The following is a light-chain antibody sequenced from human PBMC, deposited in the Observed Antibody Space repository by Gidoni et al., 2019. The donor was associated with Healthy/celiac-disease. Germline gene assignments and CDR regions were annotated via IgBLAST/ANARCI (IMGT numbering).Light chain of an antibody. Sequence: IQMTQSPSSLSASVGDRVTITCQASQDISNYLNWYQQKPGKAPKLLIYDASNLETGVPSRFSGSGSGTDFTFTISSLQPEDIATYYCQQYDNRPHSFGQGTKLEIK. V-gene: IGKV1-33*01. CDR2: DAS. J-gene: IGKJ2*03. CDR3: QQYDNRPHS. CDR1: QDISNY.